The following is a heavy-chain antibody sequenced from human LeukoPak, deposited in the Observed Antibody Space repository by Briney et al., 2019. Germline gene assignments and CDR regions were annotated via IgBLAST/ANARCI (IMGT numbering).Heavy chain of an antibody. CDR2: IYYSGST. CDR1: GGPISSGGYY. J-gene: IGHJ6*02. Sequence: PSETLSLTCTVSGGPISSGGYYWSWIRQHPGKGLEWIGYIYYSGSTYCNPSLKSRVTISVDTSKNQFSLKLSSVTAADTAAYYCARHVDRKVYYYGIDVWGQGSTVTVSS. CDR3: ARHVDRKVYYYGIDV. V-gene: IGHV4-39*01. D-gene: IGHD1-14*01.